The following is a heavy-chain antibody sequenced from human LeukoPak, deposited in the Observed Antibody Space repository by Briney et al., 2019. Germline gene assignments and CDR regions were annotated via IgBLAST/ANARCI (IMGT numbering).Heavy chain of an antibody. Sequence: SETLSLTCNVSGDSITRHYWNWIRQPPGKGLEWIGYIYYTGITKYNPSLTSRVSMSVDTSKNQFFLKMNSVTAADTAVYHCARSVDYFDNTGPHMMFDYWGQGSLVTVSS. CDR1: GDSITRHY. CDR3: ARSVDYFDNTGPHMMFDY. D-gene: IGHD3-22*01. V-gene: IGHV4-59*11. J-gene: IGHJ4*02. CDR2: IYYTGIT.